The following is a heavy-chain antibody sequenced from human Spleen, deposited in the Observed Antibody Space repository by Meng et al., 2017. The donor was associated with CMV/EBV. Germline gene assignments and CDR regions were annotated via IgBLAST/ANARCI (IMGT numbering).Heavy chain of an antibody. Sequence: GESLKISCAASGFTFSTYEMNWVRQAPGKGLEGVSYISSSSIKYYADSVKGRFTISRDNAENSLYLQMTSLRAEDTAVYYCARGFIIGGNYYYYYGMDVWGQGTTVTVSS. CDR1: GFTFSTYE. CDR2: ISSSSIK. V-gene: IGHV3-48*03. J-gene: IGHJ6*02. D-gene: IGHD3-10*01. CDR3: ARGFIIGGNYYYYYGMDV.